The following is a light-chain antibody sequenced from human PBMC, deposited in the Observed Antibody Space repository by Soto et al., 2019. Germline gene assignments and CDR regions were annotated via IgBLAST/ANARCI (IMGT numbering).Light chain of an antibody. CDR3: QQRTNWQYT. Sequence: EIVLTQSPATLSLSTGERATLSCRASQSVSNYLVWYQQKPGRAPRLLIYEASKRATGIPARFSGSGSGTDFTLTISSLDPEDFAVYYCQQRTNWQYTFGQGTKLEFK. J-gene: IGKJ2*01. CDR2: EAS. CDR1: QSVSNY. V-gene: IGKV3-11*01.